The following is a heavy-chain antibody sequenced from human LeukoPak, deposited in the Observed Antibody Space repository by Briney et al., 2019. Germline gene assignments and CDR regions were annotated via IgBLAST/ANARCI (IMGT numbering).Heavy chain of an antibody. V-gene: IGHV4-30-2*01. CDR3: AREHIAARPAGSAFDI. J-gene: IGHJ3*02. D-gene: IGHD6-13*01. Sequence: PSETLSLTCTVSGGSISSGGYYWSWIRQPPGKGLEWIGYIYHSGSTYYNPSLKSRVTISVDRSKNQFSLKLSSVTAADTAVYYCAREHIAARPAGSAFDIWGQGTMVTVSS. CDR2: IYHSGST. CDR1: GGSISSGGYY.